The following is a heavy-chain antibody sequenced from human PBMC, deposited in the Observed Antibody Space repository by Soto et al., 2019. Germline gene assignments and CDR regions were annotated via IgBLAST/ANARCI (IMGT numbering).Heavy chain of an antibody. CDR1: GYTFFTYD. CDR2: ISTYSGDT. CDR3: ARHHGPTTSENWFDP. V-gene: IGHV1-18*01. Sequence: QVHLVQSGVEVKTPGASVKVSCQASGYTFFTYDISWVRQAPGQGLEWMGWISTYSGDTKYAQKIQGRVTRITDTYTTTAYLDLRSLRSDDTAVYYCARHHGPTTSENWFDPWGQGTLVTVSS. D-gene: IGHD5-12*01. J-gene: IGHJ5*02.